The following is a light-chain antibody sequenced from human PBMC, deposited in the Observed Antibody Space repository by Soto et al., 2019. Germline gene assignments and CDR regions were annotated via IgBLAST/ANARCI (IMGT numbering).Light chain of an antibody. CDR1: SSDVGAYNY. CDR3: SSYAGSNNYV. J-gene: IGLJ1*01. Sequence: QSALTQPPSASGAPGQSVTISCTGTSSDVGAYNYVCWYQHHPGKAPKLMIYEVSQRPSGVPDRFSGSKSGNTASLTVSGLQAEDEADYYCSSYAGSNNYVFGSGTKLTV. CDR2: EVS. V-gene: IGLV2-8*01.